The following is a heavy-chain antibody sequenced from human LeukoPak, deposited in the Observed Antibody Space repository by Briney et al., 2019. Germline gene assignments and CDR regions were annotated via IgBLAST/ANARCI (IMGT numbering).Heavy chain of an antibody. J-gene: IGHJ6*03. CDR1: GYTFTGYY. CDR3: ARYYDILTGSYMDV. Sequence: GASVKVSCKASGYTFTGYYMHWVRQAPGQGLEWMGWINPNSGGTNYAQKFQGRVTMTRDTSISTAYMELSRLRSDDTAVYYCARYYDILTGSYMDVWGKGTTVTVSS. D-gene: IGHD3-9*01. CDR2: INPNSGGT. V-gene: IGHV1-2*02.